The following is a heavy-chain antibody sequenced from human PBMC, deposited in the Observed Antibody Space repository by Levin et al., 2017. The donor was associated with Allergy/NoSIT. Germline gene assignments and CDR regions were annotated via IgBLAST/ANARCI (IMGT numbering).Heavy chain of an antibody. J-gene: IGHJ6*02. V-gene: IGHV3-15*01. Sequence: GESLKISCAASGFTFSYAWMSWVRQAPGKGLEWVGRIKSKIDGGTTDYAAPVKGRFTISRDDSKNTLFLQMNSLKTADTAVYYCTTPVGLLRDYYYYGMDVWGQGTTVTVSS. CDR3: TTPVGLLRDYYYYGMDV. D-gene: IGHD2/OR15-2a*01. CDR2: IKSKIDGGTT. CDR1: GFTFSYAW.